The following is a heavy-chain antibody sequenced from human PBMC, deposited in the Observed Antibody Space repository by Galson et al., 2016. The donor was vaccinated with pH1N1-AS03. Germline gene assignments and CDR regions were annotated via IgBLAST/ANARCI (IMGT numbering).Heavy chain of an antibody. V-gene: IGHV1-46*01. CDR2: INPSDGNT. CDR3: AKDPASGEVWDILGALNWFDP. CDR1: GYTFTSYY. D-gene: IGHD1-26*01. J-gene: IGHJ5*02. Sequence: SVKVSCKASGYTFTSYYIHWVRQAPGQGREWMGIINPSDGNTNYAQRFQGRVTMTRDTSTSTVYMELSSLRSDDTAVYYCAKDPASGEVWDILGALNWFDPWGQGTLVTVSS.